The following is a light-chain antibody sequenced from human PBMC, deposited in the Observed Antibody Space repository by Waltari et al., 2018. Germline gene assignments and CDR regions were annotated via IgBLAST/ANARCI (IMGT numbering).Light chain of an antibody. J-gene: IGLJ3*02. Sequence: SYVLTQPPSVSLYAGQTARIPCSGDELPDHFSFWYQKKSGQAPLLMIYKDSERPSGIPERFSGSSSGTTVTLTISGVQAEDEADYYCQSADSSGFWVFGGGTKLTVL. CDR3: QSADSSGFWV. CDR2: KDS. CDR1: ELPDHF. V-gene: IGLV3-25*03.